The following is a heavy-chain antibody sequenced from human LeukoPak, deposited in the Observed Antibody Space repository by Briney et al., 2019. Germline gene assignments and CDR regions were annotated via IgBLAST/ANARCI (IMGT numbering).Heavy chain of an antibody. J-gene: IGHJ6*03. D-gene: IGHD2-2*01. CDR2: INHSGST. Sequence: SETLSLTCAVYGGSFSGYYWSWIRQPPGKGLEWIGEINHSGSTNYNPSLKSRVTISVDTSKNQFSLKLRSVTAADTAVYYCARAYPDCSSTSCYSNYYYYYMDVWGKGTTVTVSS. CDR3: ARAYPDCSSTSCYSNYYYYYMDV. V-gene: IGHV4-34*01. CDR1: GGSFSGYY.